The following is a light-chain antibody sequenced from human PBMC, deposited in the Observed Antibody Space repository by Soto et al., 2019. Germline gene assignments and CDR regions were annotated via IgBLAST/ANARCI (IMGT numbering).Light chain of an antibody. J-gene: IGKJ2*01. V-gene: IGKV1-39*01. Sequence: DIQMTQSPSSLSASVGDRVNITCRPSQSISNYLNWYQQKPGKAPKLPIFGASSLQSGVPSRFSGSGSGTDFTLSISTLQPEDFATYYCQQSYSNLGTFGQGTKLEIK. CDR3: QQSYSNLGT. CDR2: GAS. CDR1: QSISNY.